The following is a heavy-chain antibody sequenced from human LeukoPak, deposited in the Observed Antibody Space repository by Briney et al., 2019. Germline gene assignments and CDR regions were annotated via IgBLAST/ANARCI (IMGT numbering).Heavy chain of an antibody. CDR3: ARLTRYDSSVGFDY. V-gene: IGHV4-39*01. CDR1: GGSISSSSYY. D-gene: IGHD3-22*01. Sequence: SETLSLTCTVSGGSISSSSYYWGWIRQPPGKGLEWIGSIYYSGSTYYNPSLKSRVTISVDTSKNQFSLKLSSVAAADTAVYYCARLTRYDSSVGFDYWGQGTLVTVS. CDR2: IYYSGST. J-gene: IGHJ4*02.